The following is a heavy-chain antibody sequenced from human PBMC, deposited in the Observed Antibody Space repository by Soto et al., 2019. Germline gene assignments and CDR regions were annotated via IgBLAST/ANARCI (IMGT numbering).Heavy chain of an antibody. D-gene: IGHD1-26*01. Sequence: QVQLVESGGGVVQPGRSLRLSCAASGFTFSSYGMHWVRQAPGKGLEWVAVIWYDGSNKYYADSVKGRFTISRDNSNNTLYLQMNSLRAEDTAVYYCARDPELSGSSVDYWGQGTLVTVSS. J-gene: IGHJ4*02. CDR2: IWYDGSNK. CDR3: ARDPELSGSSVDY. V-gene: IGHV3-33*01. CDR1: GFTFSSYG.